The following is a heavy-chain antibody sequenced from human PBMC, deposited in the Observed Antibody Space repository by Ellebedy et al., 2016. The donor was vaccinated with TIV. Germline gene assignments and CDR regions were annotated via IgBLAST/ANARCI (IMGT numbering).Heavy chain of an antibody. CDR1: GFTFDDYG. CDR2: INWNGGST. D-gene: IGHD3-10*01. J-gene: IGHJ2*01. Sequence: GESLKISCAASGFTFDDYGMSWVRQAPGKGLEWVSGINWNGGSTGYADSVKGRFTISRDNAKNSLYLQMNSLRAEDTALYYCARGADYYGSGSYYNSGWYFDLWGRGTLVTVSS. V-gene: IGHV3-20*04. CDR3: ARGADYYGSGSYYNSGWYFDL.